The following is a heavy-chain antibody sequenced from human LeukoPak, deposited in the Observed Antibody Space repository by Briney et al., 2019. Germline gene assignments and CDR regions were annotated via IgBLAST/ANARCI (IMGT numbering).Heavy chain of an antibody. D-gene: IGHD3-10*01. Sequence: PGGSLRLSCSASGLTVTNAWMNWVRQAPGEGLDWVGRIASKTDGGATDYAAPVKGGFTISRDDSKNTLNLQMNSLKTEDTAVYYCTTGIRGDWGQGTLVTVSS. J-gene: IGHJ4*02. CDR1: GLTVTNAW. CDR3: TTGIRGD. CDR2: IASKTDGGAT. V-gene: IGHV3-15*07.